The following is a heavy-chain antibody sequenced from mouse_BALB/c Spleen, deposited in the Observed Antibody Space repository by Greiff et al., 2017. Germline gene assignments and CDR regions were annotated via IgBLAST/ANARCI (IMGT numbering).Heavy chain of an antibody. CDR2: IWSGGST. V-gene: IGHV2-4-1*01. CDR3: ARNGGYGNSRFAY. CDR1: GFSLTSYG. Sequence: VQLQQSGPGLVQPSQSLSITCTVSGFSLTSYGVHWVRQSPGKGLEWLGVIWSGGSTDYNAAFISRLSISKDNSKSQVFFKMNSLQADDTAIYYCARNGGYGNSRFAYWGQGTLVTVSA. J-gene: IGHJ3*01. D-gene: IGHD2-1*01.